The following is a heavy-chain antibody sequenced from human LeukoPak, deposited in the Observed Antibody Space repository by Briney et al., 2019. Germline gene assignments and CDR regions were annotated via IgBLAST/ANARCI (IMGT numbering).Heavy chain of an antibody. CDR3: ARGRRYSYGLDYLVY. CDR2: IYYSGST. D-gene: IGHD5-18*01. J-gene: IGHJ4*02. Sequence: SPSETLSLTCTVSGDSISSGGYYWSWIRQHPGKGLEWIGYIYYSGSTYYNPSLKSRVTISVGTSKNQFSLKLSSVTAADTAVYYCARGRRYSYGLDYLVYWGQGALVTVSS. V-gene: IGHV4-31*03. CDR1: GDSISSGGYY.